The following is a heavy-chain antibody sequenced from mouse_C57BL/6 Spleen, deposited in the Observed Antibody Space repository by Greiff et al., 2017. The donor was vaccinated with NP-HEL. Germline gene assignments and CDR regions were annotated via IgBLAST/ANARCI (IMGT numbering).Heavy chain of an antibody. CDR2: ISSGSSTI. Sequence: EVKLMESGGGLVKPGGSLKLSCAASGFTFSDYGMHWVRQAPEKGLEWVAYISSGSSTIYYADTVKGRFTISRDNAKNTLFLQMTSLRSEDTAMYYCASYVPFADWGKGTLVTVSA. CDR1: GFTFSDYG. J-gene: IGHJ3*01. CDR3: ASYVPFAD. V-gene: IGHV5-17*01.